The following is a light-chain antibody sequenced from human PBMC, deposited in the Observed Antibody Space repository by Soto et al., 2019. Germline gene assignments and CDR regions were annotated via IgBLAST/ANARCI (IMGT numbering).Light chain of an antibody. Sequence: ESVLTQSPATLSLSPGERATLSCRASQSVSISYLAWYQQRPGQAPRLLIYGASSRATGIPDRFSGSGSGTDFTLTINRLEPEDFAVYYCQQYDSSPPFALTFGGGTKVDIK. CDR1: QSVSISY. J-gene: IGKJ4*01. CDR2: GAS. V-gene: IGKV3-20*01. CDR3: QQYDSSPPFALT.